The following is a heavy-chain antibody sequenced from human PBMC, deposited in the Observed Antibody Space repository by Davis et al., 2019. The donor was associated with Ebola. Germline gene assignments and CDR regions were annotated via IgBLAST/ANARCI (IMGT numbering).Heavy chain of an antibody. V-gene: IGHV1-18*01. Sequence: AASVKVSCKASGYTFTSYGISWVRQAPGQGLEWMGWISAYNGNTNYAQKFQGRVSMTTDTSTSTAYMELRSLRSDDTAVYYCARDGNYYDRSGYAPPPQLLAVFDAFDIWGQGTMVTVSS. D-gene: IGHD3-22*01. CDR1: GYTFTSYG. CDR3: ARDGNYYDRSGYAPPPQLLAVFDAFDI. CDR2: ISAYNGNT. J-gene: IGHJ3*02.